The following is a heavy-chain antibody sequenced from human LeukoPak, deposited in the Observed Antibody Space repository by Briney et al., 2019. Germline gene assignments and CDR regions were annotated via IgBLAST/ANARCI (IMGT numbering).Heavy chain of an antibody. D-gene: IGHD1-26*01. V-gene: IGHV3-23*01. CDR2: ITYSGGSK. Sequence: GGSLRLSCAASGFTFSSYAMSWVRQAPGKGLEWVSAITYSGGSKYYADSVKGRFTISRDNYKNTLYVQKISLRAEDTAVYFCAKGRVGSYSPLYYWGQGTLVTVSS. J-gene: IGHJ4*02. CDR3: AKGRVGSYSPLYY. CDR1: GFTFSSYA.